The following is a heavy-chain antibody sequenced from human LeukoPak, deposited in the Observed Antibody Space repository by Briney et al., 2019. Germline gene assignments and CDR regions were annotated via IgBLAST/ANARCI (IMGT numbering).Heavy chain of an antibody. V-gene: IGHV1-2*02. J-gene: IGHJ3*02. CDR1: GGTFSSYA. CDR2: INPNSGGT. Sequence: ASVKVSCKASGGTFSSYAISWVRQAPGQGLEWMGWINPNSGGTNYAQKFQGRVTMTRDTSISTAYMELSRLRSDDTAVYYCARSYDSSGYYVGAFDIWGQGTMVTVSS. CDR3: ARSYDSSGYYVGAFDI. D-gene: IGHD3-22*01.